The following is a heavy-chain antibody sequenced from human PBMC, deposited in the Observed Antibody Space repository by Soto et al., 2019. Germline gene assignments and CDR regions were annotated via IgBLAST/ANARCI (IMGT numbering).Heavy chain of an antibody. CDR2: IYYSGST. CDR1: GGSISSGGYY. D-gene: IGHD3-22*01. J-gene: IGHJ4*02. CDR3: AGDSSGYYYFDY. Sequence: QVQLQESGPGLVKPSQTLSLTCTVSGGSISSGGYYWSWIRLHPGKGLEWIGYIYYSGSTYYNPSLKSRVTISVDTSKNQFSLKLSSVTAADTAVYYCAGDSSGYYYFDYWGQGTLVTVSS. V-gene: IGHV4-31*03.